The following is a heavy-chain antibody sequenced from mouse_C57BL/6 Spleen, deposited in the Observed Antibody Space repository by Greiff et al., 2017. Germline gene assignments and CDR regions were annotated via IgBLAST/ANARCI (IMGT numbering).Heavy chain of an antibody. CDR2: IDPSDSET. CDR3: ARDDYDHYFDY. V-gene: IGHV1-52*01. D-gene: IGHD2-4*01. Sequence: QVQLQQPGAELVRPGSSVKLSCKASGYTFTSYWMHWVKQRPIQGLEWIGNIDPSDSETHYNQKFKDKATLTVDKSSSTAYMQLSSLTSEDSAVYYCARDDYDHYFDYWGQGTTLTVSS. J-gene: IGHJ2*01. CDR1: GYTFTSYW.